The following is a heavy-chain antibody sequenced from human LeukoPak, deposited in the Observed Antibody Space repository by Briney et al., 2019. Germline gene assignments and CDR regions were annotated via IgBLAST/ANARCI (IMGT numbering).Heavy chain of an antibody. CDR1: GYTLTELS. CDR2: FDHEDGET. Sequence: ASVTVSCKVSGYTLTELSMHWVRQAPGQGLGWMGGFDHEDGETIYAQKFQSRVTMTEDTSTDTAYMELSSLRSEDTAVYYCATASDGSGSYFFYWGQGTLVTVSS. V-gene: IGHV1-24*01. CDR3: ATASDGSGSYFFY. J-gene: IGHJ4*02. D-gene: IGHD3-10*01.